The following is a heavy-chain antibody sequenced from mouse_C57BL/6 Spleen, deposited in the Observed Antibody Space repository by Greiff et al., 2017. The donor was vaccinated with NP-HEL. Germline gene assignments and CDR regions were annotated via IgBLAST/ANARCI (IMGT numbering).Heavy chain of an antibody. CDR1: GYTFTDYY. Sequence: EVQLVESGPVLVKPGASVKMSCKASGYTFTDYYMNWVKQSHGKSLEWIGVINPYNGGTSYNQKFKGKATLTVDKSSSTAYMELNSLTSEDSAVYYCARGNDGLDYWGQGTTLTVSS. CDR2: INPYNGGT. V-gene: IGHV1-19*01. CDR3: ARGNDGLDY. D-gene: IGHD2-3*01. J-gene: IGHJ2*01.